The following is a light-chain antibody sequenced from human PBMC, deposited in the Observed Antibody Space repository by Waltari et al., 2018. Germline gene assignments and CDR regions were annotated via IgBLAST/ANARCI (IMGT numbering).Light chain of an antibody. CDR2: KNN. Sequence: QSVLTQPPSASGTPGQRVTISCSGRSSNIGSNYVYCYQQLPGTAPKLLIYKNNQRPSGAPDRFSGSKSGTSASLAISGLRSEDEADYYCAAWDDSLSGLVFGGGTKLTVL. CDR1: SSNIGSNY. CDR3: AAWDDSLSGLV. J-gene: IGLJ2*01. V-gene: IGLV1-47*01.